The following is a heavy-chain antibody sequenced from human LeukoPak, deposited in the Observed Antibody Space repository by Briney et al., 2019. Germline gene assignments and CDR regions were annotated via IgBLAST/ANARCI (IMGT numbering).Heavy chain of an antibody. V-gene: IGHV3-21*05. J-gene: IGHJ4*02. Sequence: GGSLRLSCAASGFTFSSYSMNWVRQAPGKGLEWVSYIGSSGRSILYADSVKGRFTVSRDNAKNSLYLQMNNLRAEDTAVYYCGREIPSGSYAPDYWGQGILVIVSS. CDR1: GFTFSSYS. CDR3: GREIPSGSYAPDY. CDR2: IGSSGRSI. D-gene: IGHD1-26*01.